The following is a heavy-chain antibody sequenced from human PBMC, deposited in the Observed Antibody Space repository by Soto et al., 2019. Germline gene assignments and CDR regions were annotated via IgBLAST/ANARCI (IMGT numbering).Heavy chain of an antibody. CDR1: GYSFTSYW. V-gene: IGHV5-51*01. J-gene: IGHJ5*02. D-gene: IGHD3-10*01. CDR3: ENRVPGTSAGSSP. Sequence: GESLKISCKGSGYSFTSYWIGWVRQMPGKGLEWIGIIYPGDSDTRYSPSFQGQVTISGDKSISTAYLQWSSLKASDPAMYYCENRVPGTSAGSSPWGKGPSVPVS. CDR2: IYPGDSDT.